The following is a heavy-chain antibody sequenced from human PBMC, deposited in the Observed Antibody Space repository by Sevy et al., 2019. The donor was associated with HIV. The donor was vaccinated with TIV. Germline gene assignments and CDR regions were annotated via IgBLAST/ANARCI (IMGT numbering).Heavy chain of an antibody. J-gene: IGHJ4*02. CDR2: IYYSEST. CDR3: ASAGRHYYDSSGYYEFGTLDY. Sequence: SETLSLTCTISGGSISGYYWSWIRQPPGKGLEWIGYIYYSESTNYNPSLKSRVTISLDTSKNQFSLKLSSVTAADTAVYYCASAGRHYYDSSGYYEFGTLDYWGQGTLVTVSS. D-gene: IGHD3-22*01. V-gene: IGHV4-59*01. CDR1: GGSISGYY.